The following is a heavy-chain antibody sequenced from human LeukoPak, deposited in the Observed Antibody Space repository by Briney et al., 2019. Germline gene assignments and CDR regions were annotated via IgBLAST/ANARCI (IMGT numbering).Heavy chain of an antibody. J-gene: IGHJ6*02. D-gene: IGHD2-2*01. CDR3: ASFNSDIVVVPAAMTGMDV. CDR1: GGTFSSYA. V-gene: IGHV1-69*04. Sequence: ASVKVSCKASGGTFSSYAISWVRQAPGQGLEWMGRIIPIFGIANYAQKFQGRVTITADKSTSTAYMELSSPRSEDTAVYYCASFNSDIVVVPAAMTGMDVWGQGTTVTVSS. CDR2: IIPIFGIA.